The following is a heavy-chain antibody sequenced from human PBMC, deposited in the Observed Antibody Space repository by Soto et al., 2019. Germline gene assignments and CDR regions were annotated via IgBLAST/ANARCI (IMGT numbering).Heavy chain of an antibody. Sequence: ASVKVSCKASGYSFTNFHIHWVRQAPGQGLEWMGMIDPSGGITRDAQRLQGRITMTRDASTSTVYMELGSLTSEDTAVYYCARDRCPNAVCYTGSLDYWGQGTPVTVSS. D-gene: IGHD2-8*01. CDR3: ARDRCPNAVCYTGSLDY. CDR2: IDPSGGIT. CDR1: GYSFTNFH. V-gene: IGHV1-46*01. J-gene: IGHJ4*02.